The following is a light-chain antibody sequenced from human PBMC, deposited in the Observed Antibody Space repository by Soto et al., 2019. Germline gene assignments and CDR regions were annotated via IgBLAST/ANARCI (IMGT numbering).Light chain of an antibody. CDR1: QGVSSY. CDR2: DAS. J-gene: IGKJ5*01. V-gene: IGKV3D-11*01. Sequence: EIVLTQSPATLSLSPGERATLSCRASQGVSSYLAWYQQKPGQAPRLLIYDASNRATGIPARFSGSGPGTDFTLTISSLEPEDFAAYYCQQRSNSSITFAPGTRLEIK. CDR3: QQRSNSSIT.